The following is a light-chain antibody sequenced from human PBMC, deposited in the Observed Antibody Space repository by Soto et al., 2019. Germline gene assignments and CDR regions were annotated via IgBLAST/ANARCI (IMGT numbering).Light chain of an antibody. J-gene: IGKJ4*01. CDR3: QQYDTWPLT. V-gene: IGKV3-15*01. CDR2: AAS. Sequence: EIVMTQSPASLSVSPGERATLSCRASQSPTGRLAWYQQKRGQAPRLLIYAASTRATGIPARFSGSGSGTEFTLAISSLQSEDFAVYYWQQYDTWPLTFGGGTKVEIK. CDR1: QSPTGR.